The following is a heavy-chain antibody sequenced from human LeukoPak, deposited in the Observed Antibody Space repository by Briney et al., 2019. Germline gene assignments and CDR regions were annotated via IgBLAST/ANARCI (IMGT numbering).Heavy chain of an antibody. CDR1: GVSISSYD. CDR3: ARVPEYSYHAFDI. D-gene: IGHD5-18*01. V-gene: IGHV4-4*07. CDR2: IYTSGST. J-gene: IGHJ3*02. Sequence: SETLSLTCTASGVSISSYDWSWIRQPAGKGLEWIGRIYTSGSTNYNPSLKNRVTMSVDTAKNQSSLKLSSVTAADTAMYYCARVPEYSYHAFDIRGQGTMVTVSS.